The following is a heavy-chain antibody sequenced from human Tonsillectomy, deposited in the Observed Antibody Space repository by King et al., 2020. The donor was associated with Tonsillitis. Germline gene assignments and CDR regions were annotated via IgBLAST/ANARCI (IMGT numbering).Heavy chain of an antibody. J-gene: IGHJ1*01. D-gene: IGHD3-3*01. CDR3: ASLRFLEWLTHDS. CDR2: IYDSVST. Sequence: QLQESGPGLVKPSETLSLTCTVSGASISSSTYYWGWIRQPPGKGLEWIGTIYDSVSTYYNPSLKSRVTISVDTPENQFSLTLSSFTAADTAVYYCASLRFLEWLTHDSWGQGTLVTVSS. V-gene: IGHV4-39*01. CDR1: GASISSSTYY.